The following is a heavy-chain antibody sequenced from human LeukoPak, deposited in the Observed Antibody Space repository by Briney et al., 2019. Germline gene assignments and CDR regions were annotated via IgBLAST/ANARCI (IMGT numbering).Heavy chain of an antibody. J-gene: IGHJ4*02. V-gene: IGHV3-23*01. CDR2: ISATDRT. CDR3: AKEILGGRGWYTIDY. CDR1: GFSFSTYG. D-gene: IGHD6-19*01. Sequence: AGGSLRLSCAASGFSFSTYGMSWVRQAPGKGLKWISAISATDRTYYAESVRGRFTISRDNFKNTLSLQMDSLRAEDTATYYCAKEILGGRGWYTIDYWGQGVLVIVSS.